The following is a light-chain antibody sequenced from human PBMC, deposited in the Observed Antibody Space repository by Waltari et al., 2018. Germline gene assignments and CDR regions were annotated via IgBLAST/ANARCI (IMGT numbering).Light chain of an antibody. V-gene: IGLV3-27*01. CDR1: VLAKKY. CDR3: YSAADNNLRV. J-gene: IGLJ3*02. Sequence: SYELTQPSSVSVSPGQTARITCSGDVLAKKYARWFQQKPGQAPVLVIYKDSERPSGIPERSAGSSSGTTVTLTISGAQVEDEADYYCYSAADNNLRVFGGGTKLTVL. CDR2: KDS.